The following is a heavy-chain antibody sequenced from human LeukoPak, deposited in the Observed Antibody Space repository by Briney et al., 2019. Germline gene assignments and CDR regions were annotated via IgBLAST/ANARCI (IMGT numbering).Heavy chain of an antibody. V-gene: IGHV3-48*03. CDR1: GFTFSSYE. D-gene: IGHD6-19*01. CDR3: ARAWGAGYSSGWTFDY. CDR2: ISSSGSTI. J-gene: IGHJ4*02. Sequence: GGSLRLSCAASGFTFSSYEMNWVRQAPGKGLEWVSYISSSGSTIYYADSVKGRFTISRDNAKNSLYLQMNSLRAEDTAVYYCARAWGAGYSSGWTFDYWGQGTLVTVSS.